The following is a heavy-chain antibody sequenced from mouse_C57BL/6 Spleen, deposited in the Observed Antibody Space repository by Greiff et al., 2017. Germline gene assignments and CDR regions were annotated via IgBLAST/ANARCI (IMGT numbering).Heavy chain of an antibody. Sequence: EVQLQQSGAELVRPGASVKLSCTASGFNIQDYYMHWVKQRPEQGLEWIGRIDPEDGDTEYAPKFQGKATMTADTSSNTAYLQLSSLTSEDTAVYYCTTASRAYPYYCDDGGQGTTLTGSS. D-gene: IGHD2-10*01. J-gene: IGHJ2*01. CDR2: IDPEDGDT. CDR1: GFNIQDYY. CDR3: TTASRAYPYYCDD. V-gene: IGHV14-1*01.